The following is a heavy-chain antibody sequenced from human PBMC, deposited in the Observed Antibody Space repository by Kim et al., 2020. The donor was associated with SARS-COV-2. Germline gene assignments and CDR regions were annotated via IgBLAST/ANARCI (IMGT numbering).Heavy chain of an antibody. D-gene: IGHD2-2*01. J-gene: IGHJ4*02. V-gene: IGHV3-33*05. CDR3: ARSQFQGYCSSVTCYAPHLDY. Sequence: GGSLRLSCAASRFTFSTYAMHWVRQAPGKGLEWVALISYDETNKFYSDSVKGRFTISRDNSKNTLYLQMNSLRAEDTAVYYCARSQFQGYCSSVTCYAPHLDYWGQGTLVTVSS. CDR2: ISYDETNK. CDR1: RFTFSTYA.